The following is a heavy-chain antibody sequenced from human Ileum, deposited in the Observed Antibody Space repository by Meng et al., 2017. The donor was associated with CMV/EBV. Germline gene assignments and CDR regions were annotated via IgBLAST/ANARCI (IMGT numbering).Heavy chain of an antibody. J-gene: IGHJ4*02. CDR3: ASFCASTSCYKKRAFDY. D-gene: IGHD2-2*02. V-gene: IGHV4-39*07. Sequence: GSLRLSCTVSGGSISSTNYYWGWIRQPPGKGLEWIGTIYYSGNTYYNPSLKSRVTISVDTSKNQFSLKLSSVTAADTAVYYCASFCASTSCYKKRAFDYWGQGTLVTVSS. CDR2: IYYSGNT. CDR1: GGSISSTNYY.